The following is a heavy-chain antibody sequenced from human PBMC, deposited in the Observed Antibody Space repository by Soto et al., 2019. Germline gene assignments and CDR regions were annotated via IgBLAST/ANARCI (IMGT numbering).Heavy chain of an antibody. CDR1: GGSIRDYY. J-gene: IGHJ6*02. V-gene: IGHV4-59*01. CDR2: SFYSGNT. CDR3: ATGFAMDV. Sequence: SETLSLTCTVSGGSIRDYYWSWIRQPPGKGLEWFAYSFYSGNTNYNPALKRRVAMSVDTSKNQFSLRLSSVTAADTAVYYCATGFAMDVWGQGTTVTVS. D-gene: IGHD3-10*01.